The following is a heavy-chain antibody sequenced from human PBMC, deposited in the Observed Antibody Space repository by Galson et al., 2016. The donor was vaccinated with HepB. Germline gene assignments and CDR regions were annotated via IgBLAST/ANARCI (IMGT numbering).Heavy chain of an antibody. J-gene: IGHJ4*02. V-gene: IGHV3-23*01. Sequence: SLRLSCAASGFTFNSHATNWVRQAPGKGLEWVSGISGGGGNTYYADSVKGRFTISRDNSKNTLYLQMNSLRAEDTAVYYCAKDGGYCSGGSCYCTYFDYWGQGTLVTVSS. D-gene: IGHD2-15*01. CDR3: AKDGGYCSGGSCYCTYFDY. CDR1: GFTFNSHA. CDR2: ISGGGGNT.